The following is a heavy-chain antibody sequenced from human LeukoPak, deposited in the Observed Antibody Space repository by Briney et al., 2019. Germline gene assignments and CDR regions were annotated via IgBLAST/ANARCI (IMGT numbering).Heavy chain of an antibody. V-gene: IGHV4-59*08. D-gene: IGHD5-12*01. J-gene: IGHJ5*02. CDR2: IYYNGKT. Sequence: SEALSLTFTVADGSINTFYWSWMRQPPGKGREWSGCIYYNGKTKYNPSLKSRATISIDTSKNHFSLKLNSVTAADTAVYYCARSRGYSGQLTFAPWGQGTLFIVSS. CDR1: DGSINTFY. CDR3: ARSRGYSGQLTFAP.